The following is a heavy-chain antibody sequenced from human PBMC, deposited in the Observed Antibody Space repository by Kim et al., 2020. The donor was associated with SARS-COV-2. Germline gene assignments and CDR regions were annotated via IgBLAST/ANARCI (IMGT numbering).Heavy chain of an antibody. CDR1: GFTFDDYA. D-gene: IGHD3-22*01. Sequence: GGSLRLSCAASGFTFDDYAMHWVRQAPGKGLEWVSLISWDGGSTYYADSVKGRFTISRDNSKNSLYLQMNSLRAEDTALYYCAKDSVPYYYDSSGPEHNWFDPWGQRTQVTVSS. CDR3: AKDSVPYYYDSSGPEHNWFDP. CDR2: ISWDGGST. J-gene: IGHJ5*02. V-gene: IGHV3-43D*03.